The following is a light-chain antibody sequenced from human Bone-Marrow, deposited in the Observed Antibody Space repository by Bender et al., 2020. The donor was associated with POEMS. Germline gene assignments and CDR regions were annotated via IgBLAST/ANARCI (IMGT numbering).Light chain of an antibody. J-gene: IGLJ3*02. CDR1: STDVGSYNL. V-gene: IGLV2-23*02. CDR2: DVR. CDR3: CAYAGRYIWL. Sequence: QSALTQPASVSGSPGQSITISCTGSSTDVGSYNLVPWYQHLPATAPKLIIYDVRLRPSGVPDRFSGSKSGNTASLTIAGLQSGDEGDYFCCAYAGRYIWLFAGGTKVTVL.